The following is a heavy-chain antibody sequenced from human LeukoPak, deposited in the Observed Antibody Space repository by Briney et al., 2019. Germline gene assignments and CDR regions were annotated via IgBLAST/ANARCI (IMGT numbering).Heavy chain of an antibody. CDR2: IYTSGST. Sequence: PSETLPLTCTVSGGSISSYYWSWIRQPAGKGLEWIGRIYTSGSTNYNPSLKSRVTMSVDTSKNQFSLKLSSVTAADTAVYYCARVSITMVRGVIVRDPYYYYMDVWGKGTTVTTSS. CDR1: GGSISSYY. V-gene: IGHV4-4*07. J-gene: IGHJ6*03. CDR3: ARVSITMVRGVIVRDPYYYYMDV. D-gene: IGHD3-10*01.